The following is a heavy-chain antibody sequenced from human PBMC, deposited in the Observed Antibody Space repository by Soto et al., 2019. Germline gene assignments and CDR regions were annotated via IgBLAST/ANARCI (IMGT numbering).Heavy chain of an antibody. D-gene: IGHD3-16*01. Sequence: GGSLRLSCAASGFTFSSYEMNWVRQAPGKGLEWLSYISSVGSTIYYADSVKGRFTISRDNAKNSLFLQMNSLRAEDTAVYYCARCTVIIGGVISSYGMDVWGQGTTVTVSS. CDR2: ISSVGSTI. J-gene: IGHJ6*02. CDR3: ARCTVIIGGVISSYGMDV. V-gene: IGHV3-48*03. CDR1: GFTFSSYE.